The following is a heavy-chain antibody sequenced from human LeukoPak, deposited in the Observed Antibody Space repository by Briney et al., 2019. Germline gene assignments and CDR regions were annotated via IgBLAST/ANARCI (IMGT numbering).Heavy chain of an antibody. CDR2: ISAYNGNT. V-gene: IGHV1-18*01. D-gene: IGHD2-2*01. CDR3: ARIPAGYCSSTSCYPLGYMDV. J-gene: IGHJ6*03. CDR1: GYTFTSYG. Sequence: ASVKVSCKASGYTFTSYGISWVRQAPGQGLEWMGWISAYNGNTNYAQKLQGRVTMTTDTSTSTAYMELRSLRSGDTAVYYCARIPAGYCSSTSCYPLGYMDVWGKGTTVTVSS.